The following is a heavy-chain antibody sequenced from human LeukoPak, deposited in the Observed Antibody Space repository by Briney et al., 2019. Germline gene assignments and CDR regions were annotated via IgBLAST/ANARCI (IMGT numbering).Heavy chain of an antibody. V-gene: IGHV4-39*01. CDR3: ARHMLSRTYYYDSSGYRGAFDI. Sequence: SETLSLTCTVSGGSISSSSYYWGWIRQPPGKGLEWIGSIYYSGSTYYNPSLKSRVTISVDTSKNQFSLKLSSVTAADTAVYYCARHMLSRTYYYDSSGYRGAFDIWGQGTMVTVSS. J-gene: IGHJ3*02. D-gene: IGHD3-22*01. CDR1: GGSISSSSYY. CDR2: IYYSGST.